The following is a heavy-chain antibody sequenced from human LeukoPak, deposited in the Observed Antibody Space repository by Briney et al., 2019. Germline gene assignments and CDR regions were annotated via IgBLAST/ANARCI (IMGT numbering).Heavy chain of an antibody. D-gene: IGHD1-1*01. Sequence: GGSLRLSCAASGFTFSSYGMHWVRQAPGKGLEWVAFIRYDGSNKYYAGSVKGRFTISRDNSKNTLYLQMNSLRAEDTAVYYCAKDLDNSPYYWFDHWGQGTLLTVSS. CDR2: IRYDGSNK. V-gene: IGHV3-30*02. CDR1: GFTFSSYG. J-gene: IGHJ5*02. CDR3: AKDLDNSPYYWFDH.